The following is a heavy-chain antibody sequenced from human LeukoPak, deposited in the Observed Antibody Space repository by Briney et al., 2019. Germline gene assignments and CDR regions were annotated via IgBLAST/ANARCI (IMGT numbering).Heavy chain of an antibody. Sequence: GGSLRLSCAASGFTFSSYGMHWVRQAPGKGLEWVAFIRYDGSNKYYADSVKGRFTISRDNSKNTLYLQMNSLRAEGTAVYYCARPFYYDSSGYYDYWGQGTLVTVSS. CDR1: GFTFSSYG. D-gene: IGHD3-22*01. CDR3: ARPFYYDSSGYYDY. J-gene: IGHJ4*02. V-gene: IGHV3-30*02. CDR2: IRYDGSNK.